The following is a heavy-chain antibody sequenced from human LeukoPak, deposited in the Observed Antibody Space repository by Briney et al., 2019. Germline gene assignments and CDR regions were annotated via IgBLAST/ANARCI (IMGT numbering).Heavy chain of an antibody. CDR1: GGTFSSYA. CDR2: IIPILGIA. D-gene: IGHD6-13*01. CDR3: ARPYSSSWYGADYYGMDV. V-gene: IGHV1-69*04. Sequence: ASVKVSCKASGGTFSSYAISWVRQAPGQGLEWMGRIIPILGIANYAQKFQGRVTITADKSTSTAYMELSSLRSEDTAVYYCARPYSSSWYGADYYGMDVWGQGTTVTVSS. J-gene: IGHJ6*02.